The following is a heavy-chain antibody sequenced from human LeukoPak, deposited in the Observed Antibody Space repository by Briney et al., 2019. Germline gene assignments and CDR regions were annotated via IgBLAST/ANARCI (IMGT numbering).Heavy chain of an antibody. CDR3: ARGPRAYYYYYMDV. J-gene: IGHJ6*03. CDR2: IIPIFGSA. CDR1: GDTFINYA. V-gene: IGHV1-69*05. Sequence: SVKVSCKASGDTFINYAISWVRQAPGQGLEWMGGIIPIFGSANYAQKFQGRVTITTDESTSTAYMELSSLRSEDAAVYYCARGPRAYYYYYMDVWGKGTTVTVSS.